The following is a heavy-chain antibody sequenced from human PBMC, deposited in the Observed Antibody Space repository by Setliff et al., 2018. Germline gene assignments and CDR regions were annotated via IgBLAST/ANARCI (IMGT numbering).Heavy chain of an antibody. V-gene: IGHV4-4*08. D-gene: IGHD2-15*01. J-gene: IGHJ5*02. CDR3: ARLVETSTWGNWFDP. Sequence: PSETLSLTCSVSGASINRDYWNWIRQPPGKGLEWIGHFYTSGITSYNPSLKSRVTISLDTSKNQFSLKLSSVTAADTAVYYCARLVETSTWGNWFDPWGQGTLVTVSS. CDR1: GASINRDY. CDR2: FYTSGIT.